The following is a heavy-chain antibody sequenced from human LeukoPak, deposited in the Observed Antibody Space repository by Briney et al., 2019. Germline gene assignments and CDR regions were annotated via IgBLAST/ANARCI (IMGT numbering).Heavy chain of an antibody. CDR3: ATLTTVTHDAFDI. V-gene: IGHV3-21*01. Sequence: PGGSLRLSCAASGCSFSSHTINWVRQAPGKGLEWVSSISSSGSSIYYADSLRGRFTISTDNAKNSLFLQMHSLRAEDTAVYYCATLTTVTHDAFDIWGQGTMVTVSS. D-gene: IGHD4-17*01. CDR2: ISSSGSSI. CDR1: GCSFSSHT. J-gene: IGHJ3*02.